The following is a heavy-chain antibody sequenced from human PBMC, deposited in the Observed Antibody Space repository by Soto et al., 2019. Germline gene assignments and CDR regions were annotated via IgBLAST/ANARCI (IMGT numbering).Heavy chain of an antibody. CDR2: IYYSGST. D-gene: IGHD3-22*01. V-gene: IGHV4-61*05. CDR3: ARHDDSSGYYYGYFDY. J-gene: IGHJ4*02. CDR1: GGSISSSGYY. Sequence: PSETLSLTCTVSGGSISSSGYYWSWIRQPPGKGLEWIGYIYYSGSTDYNPSLKSRVTISVDTSKKQFSLKLSSVTAADTAVYYCARHDDSSGYYYGYFDYWGQGTLVTVSS.